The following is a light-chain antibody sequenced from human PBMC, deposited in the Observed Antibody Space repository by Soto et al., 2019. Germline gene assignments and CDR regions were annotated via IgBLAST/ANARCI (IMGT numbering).Light chain of an antibody. CDR2: DVT. J-gene: IGLJ2*01. V-gene: IGLV2-11*01. CDR3: CSYAGSYTLGA. Sequence: QSVLTQPRSVSGSPGQSVTISCTGTSSDVGGYNYVSWYQQHPGKAPKLMIYDVTERPSGVPDRFSGSKSGNTASLTISGLRDEYEADYYCCSYAGSYTLGAFGGGTKLTVL. CDR1: SSDVGGYNY.